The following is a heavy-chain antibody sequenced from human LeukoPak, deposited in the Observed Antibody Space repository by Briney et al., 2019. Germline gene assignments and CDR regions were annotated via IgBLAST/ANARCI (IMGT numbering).Heavy chain of an antibody. D-gene: IGHD6-25*01. CDR1: GGSISSYY. CDR3: AISGRLYGMDV. V-gene: IGHV4-59*01. CDR2: IYYSGST. J-gene: IGHJ6*02. Sequence: SETLSLTCTLSGGSISSYYWSWIRQPPGKGLEWIGYIYYSGSTNYNPSLKSRVTISVDTSKNQFSLKLSSVTAADTAVYYCAISGRLYGMDVWGQGTTVTVSS.